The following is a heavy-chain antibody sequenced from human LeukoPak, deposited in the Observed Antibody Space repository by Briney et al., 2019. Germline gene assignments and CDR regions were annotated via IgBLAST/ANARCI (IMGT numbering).Heavy chain of an antibody. V-gene: IGHV4-61*02. CDR3: ARMRARCSSTSCYRFDP. D-gene: IGHD2-2*02. CDR2: IYTSGST. Sequence: PSETLSLTCTVSGGSISSGSYYWSWIRQPAGKGLEWIGRIYTSGSTNYNPSLKSRVTISVVTSKNQFSLKLSSVTAADTAVYYCARMRARCSSTSCYRFDPWGQGTLVTVSS. J-gene: IGHJ5*02. CDR1: GGSISSGSYY.